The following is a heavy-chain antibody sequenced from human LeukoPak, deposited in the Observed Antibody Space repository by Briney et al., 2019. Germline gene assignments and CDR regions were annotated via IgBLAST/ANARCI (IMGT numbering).Heavy chain of an antibody. V-gene: IGHV7-4-1*02. J-gene: IGHJ6*03. CDR1: GGTFTSYA. Sequence: EASVKVSCKASGGTFTSYAMNWVRQAPGQGLEWMGWINTNTGNPTYAQGFTGRFVFSLDTSVSTAYLQISSLKAEDTAVYYCAREGQQQLAYYYYYYMDVWGKGTTVTVSS. CDR3: AREGQQQLAYYYYYYMDV. D-gene: IGHD6-13*01. CDR2: INTNTGNP.